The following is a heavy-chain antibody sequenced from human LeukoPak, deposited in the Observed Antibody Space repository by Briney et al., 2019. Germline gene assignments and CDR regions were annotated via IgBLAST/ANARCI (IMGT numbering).Heavy chain of an antibody. CDR1: GFTLSSYE. V-gene: IGHV3-48*03. Sequence: GGSLRLSCAASGFTLSSYEMNWVRQAPGKGLEWVSYISSSGSTIYYADSVKGRFTISRDNAKNSLYLQMNSLRAEDTAVYYCARDAYYYFDYWGQGTLVTVSS. CDR3: ARDAYYYFDY. J-gene: IGHJ4*02. CDR2: ISSSGSTI. D-gene: IGHD3-16*01.